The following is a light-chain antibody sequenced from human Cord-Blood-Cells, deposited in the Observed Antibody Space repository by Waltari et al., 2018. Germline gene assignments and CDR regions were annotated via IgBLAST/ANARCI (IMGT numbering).Light chain of an antibody. CDR3: QQYKSYWT. CDR1: TGISNW. CDR2: KAS. V-gene: IGKV1-5*03. J-gene: IGKJ1*01. Sequence: DIQMTQSPSTPSPSVGARATNPTRASTGISNWMTWYQQKPVKAPKLLIYKASSLESGVPSRVGGIGSGTEFTLTIISLQPDDFATYYCQQYKSYWTFGQGTKVEIK.